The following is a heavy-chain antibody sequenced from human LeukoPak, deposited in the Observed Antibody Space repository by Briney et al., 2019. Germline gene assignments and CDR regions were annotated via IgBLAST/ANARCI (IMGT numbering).Heavy chain of an antibody. Sequence: GGSLRLSCAASGFTVSSNYMSWVRQAPGKGLEWVSIIYSGGSTFYADSVKGRFTISRDNSKNTLYLQMNSLRAEDTAVYYCATDYGANSGGFDYWGQGTLVTVSS. J-gene: IGHJ4*02. CDR1: GFTVSSNY. V-gene: IGHV3-53*01. CDR2: IYSGGST. CDR3: ATDYGANSGGFDY. D-gene: IGHD4-23*01.